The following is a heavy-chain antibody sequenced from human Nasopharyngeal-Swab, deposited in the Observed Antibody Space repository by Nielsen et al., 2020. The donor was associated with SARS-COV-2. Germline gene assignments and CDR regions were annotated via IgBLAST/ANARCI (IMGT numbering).Heavy chain of an antibody. J-gene: IGHJ4*02. CDR2: ISSSGSTI. Sequence: GESLKISCAASGFTFSDYYMSWIRQAPGKGLEWVSYISSSGSTIYYADSVKGRFTISRDNAKNSLYLQMNSLRAEDTAVYYCARDTGYCSGGSCYLSHFDYWGQGTLVTVSS. CDR3: ARDTGYCSGGSCYLSHFDY. V-gene: IGHV3-11*04. CDR1: GFTFSDYY. D-gene: IGHD2-15*01.